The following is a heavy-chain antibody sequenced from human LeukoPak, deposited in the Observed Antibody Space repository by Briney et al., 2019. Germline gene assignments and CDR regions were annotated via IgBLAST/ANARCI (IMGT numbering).Heavy chain of an antibody. Sequence: GASVKVSCKASGYTFTSYDINWVRQATGQGLEWMGWMNPNSGNTGYAQKFQGRVTITRNTSISTAYMELSSLRSEDTAVYYCARGIDLIAARRYYYMDVWGKGTTVTVSS. J-gene: IGHJ6*03. CDR1: GYTFTSYD. D-gene: IGHD6-6*01. CDR3: ARGIDLIAARRYYYMDV. CDR2: MNPNSGNT. V-gene: IGHV1-8*03.